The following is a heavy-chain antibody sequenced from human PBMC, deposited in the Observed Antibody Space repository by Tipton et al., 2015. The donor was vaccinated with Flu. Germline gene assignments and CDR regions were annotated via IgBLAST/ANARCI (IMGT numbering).Heavy chain of an antibody. J-gene: IGHJ4*02. D-gene: IGHD3-10*01. Sequence: SLRLSCAASGFTFSDYWMAWVRQAPGKGLEWVANIKQDGSERYYVDSVKGRFTISGDNAKNSLFLQMNSLRAEDTAVYYCVRKGFGDYWGQGILVTVSS. V-gene: IGHV3-7*01. CDR1: GFTFSDYW. CDR2: IKQDGSER. CDR3: VRKGFGDY.